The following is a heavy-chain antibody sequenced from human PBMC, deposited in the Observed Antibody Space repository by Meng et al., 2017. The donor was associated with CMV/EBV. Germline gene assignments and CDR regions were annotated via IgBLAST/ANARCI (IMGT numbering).Heavy chain of an antibody. V-gene: IGHV3-53*01. CDR3: ARVHFGDYGMDY. J-gene: IGHJ4*02. CDR2: IYSGGTS. CDR1: GLTVSSTY. D-gene: IGHD4-17*01. Sequence: GESLKISCVVSGLTVSSTYMSWVRQAPGKGLEWVSVIYSGGTSYHADSVKGRFTISRDNSKNTVFLQMNSLRAEDTAVYYCARVHFGDYGMDYWGQGTLVTVSS.